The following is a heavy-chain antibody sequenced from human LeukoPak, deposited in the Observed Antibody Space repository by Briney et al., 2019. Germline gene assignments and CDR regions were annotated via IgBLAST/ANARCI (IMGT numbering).Heavy chain of an antibody. D-gene: IGHD3-22*01. Sequence: RCSRGGCASTSSSYSMHWVPEAPNKELEWVAVISYDGSNKYYADSVKGRFTISRDNSKNTLYLQMNSLRAEDTAVYYCARDSDSSGYYYFDYWSQGTLVTVSS. CDR2: ISYDGSNK. J-gene: IGHJ4*02. V-gene: IGHV3-30*01. CDR3: ARDSDSSGYYYFDY. CDR1: ASTSSSYS.